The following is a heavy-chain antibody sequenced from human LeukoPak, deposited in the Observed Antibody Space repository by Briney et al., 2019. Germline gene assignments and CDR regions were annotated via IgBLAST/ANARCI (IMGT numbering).Heavy chain of an antibody. CDR1: GGSISSGGYY. Sequence: SETLSLTCTVSGGSISSGGYYWSWIRQHPGKGLEWIGYIYYSGSTYYNPSLKSRVTISVDTSKNQFSLKLSSVTAADTAVYYCARGSHPDIVVVPAATNYYYYGMDVWGQGTTVTVSS. J-gene: IGHJ6*02. CDR2: IYYSGST. V-gene: IGHV4-31*03. CDR3: ARGSHPDIVVVPAATNYYYYGMDV. D-gene: IGHD2-2*01.